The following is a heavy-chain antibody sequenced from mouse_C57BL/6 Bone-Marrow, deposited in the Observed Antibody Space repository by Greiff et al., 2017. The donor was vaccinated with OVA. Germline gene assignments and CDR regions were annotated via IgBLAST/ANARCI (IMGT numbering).Heavy chain of an antibody. V-gene: IGHV5-15*01. CDR1: GFTFSDYG. D-gene: IGHD2-10*02. Sequence: EVKLVESGGGLVQPGGSLKLSCAASGFTFSDYGMAWVRQAPRKGPEWVAFISNLAYRIYYADTVTGRFTISSENAKNTLYLEMSSLRSEDTAMYYCARREVWGAMDYWGQGTSVTVSS. CDR2: ISNLAYRI. CDR3: ARREVWGAMDY. J-gene: IGHJ4*01.